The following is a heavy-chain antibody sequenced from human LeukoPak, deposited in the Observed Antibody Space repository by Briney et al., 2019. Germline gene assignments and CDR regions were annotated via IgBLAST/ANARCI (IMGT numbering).Heavy chain of an antibody. CDR3: AKYGNSGWVIDN. CDR2: IYYTGAT. D-gene: IGHD6-19*01. CDR1: GGSIGNNY. Sequence: SETLSPTCTVSGGSIGNNYWTWIRLPPGKGLEYIGYIYYTGATNYNPSLKSRATISVDTSKSQFSLKLSSVTAADTAVYFCAKYGNSGWVIDNWGQGALVTVSS. V-gene: IGHV4-59*08. J-gene: IGHJ4*02.